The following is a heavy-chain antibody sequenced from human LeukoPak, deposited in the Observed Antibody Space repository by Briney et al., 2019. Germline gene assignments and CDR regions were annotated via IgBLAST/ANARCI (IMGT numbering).Heavy chain of an antibody. V-gene: IGHV3-21*01. J-gene: IGHJ6*03. D-gene: IGHD5-12*01. CDR1: GSTFSSYS. CDR2: ISSSSSYI. CDR3: ARRGIVATIEYYYYYMDV. Sequence: GGSLRLSCAAYGSTFSSYSMNWVRQAPGKGLEWVSSISSSSSYIYYADSVKGRFTISRDNAKNSLYLQMNSLRAEDTAVYYWARRGIVATIEYYYYYMDVWGKGTTVTVSS.